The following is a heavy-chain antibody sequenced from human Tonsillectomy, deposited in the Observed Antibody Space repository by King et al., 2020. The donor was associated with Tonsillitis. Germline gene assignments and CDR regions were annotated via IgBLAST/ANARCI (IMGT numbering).Heavy chain of an antibody. CDR2: IYYSGST. CDR1: GGSISSSSYY. D-gene: IGHD2-2*01. CDR3: AGYPDCSSTGSPFDY. Sequence: LQLQESGPGLVKPSETLSLTCTVSGGSISSSSYYWDWIRQPPGKGLEWIGSIYYSGSTYYNPSLKSRVTISVDTSKNQFSLKLSSVTAADTAVYYCAGYPDCSSTGSPFDYWGQGTLVTVSS. J-gene: IGHJ4*02. V-gene: IGHV4-39*07.